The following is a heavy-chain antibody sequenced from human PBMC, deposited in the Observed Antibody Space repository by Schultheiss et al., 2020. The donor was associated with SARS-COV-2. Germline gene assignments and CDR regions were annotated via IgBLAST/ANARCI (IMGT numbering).Heavy chain of an antibody. CDR1: GFTFSSYG. CDR3: ARGTLAAAGGGVDY. V-gene: IGHV3-33*01. D-gene: IGHD6-13*01. J-gene: IGHJ4*02. CDR2: IWYDGSNK. Sequence: GGSLRLSCAASGFTFSSYGMHWVRQAPGKGLEWVAVIWYDGSNKYYADSVKGRFTISRDNSKNTLYLQMNSLRADDTAVYYCARGTLAAAGGGVDYWGLGTLGTVSS.